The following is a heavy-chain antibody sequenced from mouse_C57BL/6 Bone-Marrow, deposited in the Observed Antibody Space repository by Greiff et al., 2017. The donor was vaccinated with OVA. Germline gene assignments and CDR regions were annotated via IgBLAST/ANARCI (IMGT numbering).Heavy chain of an antibody. CDR3: TTYYYGSSRYYYAMDY. D-gene: IGHD1-1*01. CDR2: IDPENGDT. J-gene: IGHJ4*01. CDR1: GFNIKDDY. V-gene: IGHV14-4*01. Sequence: VQLQQSGAELVRPGASVKLSCTASGFNIKDDYMHWVKQRPEQGLEWIGWIDPENGDTEYASKFQGKATITADTSSNTAYLQLSSLTSEDTAVYYCTTYYYGSSRYYYAMDYWGQGTSVTVSS.